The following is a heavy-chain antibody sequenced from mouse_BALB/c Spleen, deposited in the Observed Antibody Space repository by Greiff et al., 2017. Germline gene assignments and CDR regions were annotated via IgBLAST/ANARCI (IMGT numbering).Heavy chain of an antibody. CDR3: ARHYGSSYAMDY. V-gene: IGHV1-82*01. CDR1: GYAFSSSW. Sequence: VQLQQSGPELVKPGASVKISCKASGYAFSSSWMNWVKQRPGQGLEWIGRIYPGDGDTNYNGKFKGKATLTADKSSSTAYMQLSSLTSVDSAVYFCARHYGSSYAMDYWGQGTSVTVSS. D-gene: IGHD1-1*01. J-gene: IGHJ4*01. CDR2: IYPGDGDT.